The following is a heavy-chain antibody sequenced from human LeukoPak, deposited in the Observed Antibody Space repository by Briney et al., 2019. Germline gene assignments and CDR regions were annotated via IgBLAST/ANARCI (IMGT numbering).Heavy chain of an antibody. Sequence: GGSLRLSCAASGFTFSSYAMSWVRQAPGKGLEWVSAISGSGGSTYYADSVKGRFTISRDNSKNTLYLQMNGLRAEDTAVYYCAKAHCSGTSCLVDYWGQGTLVTVSS. CDR3: AKAHCSGTSCLVDY. CDR2: ISGSGGST. CDR1: GFTFSSYA. D-gene: IGHD2-2*01. J-gene: IGHJ4*02. V-gene: IGHV3-23*01.